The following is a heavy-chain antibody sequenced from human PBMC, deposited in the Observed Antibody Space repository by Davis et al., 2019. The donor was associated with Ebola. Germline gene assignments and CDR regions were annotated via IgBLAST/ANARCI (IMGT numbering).Heavy chain of an antibody. CDR1: GYTFTSYA. CDR3: ARDRRYCVGRTCRVLLDV. J-gene: IGHJ6*02. Sequence: AASVKVSCKASGYTFTSYAMHWVRQAPGQRLEWMGWINAGNGNTKYSQKFQGRVTITRDTSASTAYMELSSLRSEDTAVYYCARDRRYCVGRTCRVLLDVWGQGTTVSVSS. V-gene: IGHV1-3*01. D-gene: IGHD1-14*01. CDR2: INAGNGNT.